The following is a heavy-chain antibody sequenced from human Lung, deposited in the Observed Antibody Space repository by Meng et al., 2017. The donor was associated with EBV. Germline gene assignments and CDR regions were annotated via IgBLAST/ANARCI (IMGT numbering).Heavy chain of an antibody. CDR1: WFALNSRGWG. V-gene: IGHV2-5*02. CDR2: IYWDDDK. D-gene: IGHD6-6*01. CDR3: AHIIAARPFDY. J-gene: IGHJ4*02. Sequence: PKPNLSAPRSSVWFALNSRGWGVGWYRHPPGKPPEWRAVIYWDDDKLYRPSLKSRLTITKDTSKNPVVLTMTNMDPVDAATYYCAHIIAARPFDYWGQGTLVTVSS.